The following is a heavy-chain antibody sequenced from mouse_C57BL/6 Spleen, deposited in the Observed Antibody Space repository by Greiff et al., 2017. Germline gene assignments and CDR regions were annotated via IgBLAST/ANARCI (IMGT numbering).Heavy chain of an antibody. CDR1: GFTFSDYG. J-gene: IGHJ3*01. Sequence: EVKVVESGGGLVKPGGSLKLSCAASGFTFSDYGMHWVRQAPEKGLEWVAYISSGSSTIDYADTVKGRFTISRDNAKNTLFLQMTSLRSEDTAMYYCARPLITTVVAPFAYWGQGTLVTVSA. CDR2: ISSGSSTI. V-gene: IGHV5-17*01. D-gene: IGHD1-1*01. CDR3: ARPLITTVVAPFAY.